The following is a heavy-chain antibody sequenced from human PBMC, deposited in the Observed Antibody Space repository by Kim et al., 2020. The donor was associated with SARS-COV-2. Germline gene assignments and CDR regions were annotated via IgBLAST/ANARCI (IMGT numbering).Heavy chain of an antibody. CDR2: MNPNSGNT. D-gene: IGHD4-17*01. J-gene: IGHJ3*02. Sequence: KVSCKASGYTFTSYDINWVRQATGQGLEWMGWMNPNSGNTGYAQKFQGRVTMTRNTSISTAYMELSSLRSEDTAVYYCARGFSFNTVTTSDAFDIWGQGTMVTVSS. V-gene: IGHV1-8*01. CDR1: GYTFTSYD. CDR3: ARGFSFNTVTTSDAFDI.